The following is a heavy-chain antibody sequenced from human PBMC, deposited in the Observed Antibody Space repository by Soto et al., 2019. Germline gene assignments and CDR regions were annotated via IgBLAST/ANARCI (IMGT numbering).Heavy chain of an antibody. D-gene: IGHD1-26*01. J-gene: IGHJ5*02. CDR3: EGGGAIVSTYMWFDP. CDR2: INPNSGGT. Sequence: ASVKVSCKASGYTFTGYYMHWVRQAPGQGLEWMGWINPNSGGTNYAQKFQGWVTMTRDTSISTAYMELSRLRSDDTAVYYCEGGGAIVSTYMWFDPWGQGTPVTVSS. CDR1: GYTFTGYY. V-gene: IGHV1-2*04.